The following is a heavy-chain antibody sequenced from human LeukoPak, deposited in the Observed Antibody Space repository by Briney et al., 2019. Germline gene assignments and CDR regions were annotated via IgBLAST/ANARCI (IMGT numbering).Heavy chain of an antibody. Sequence: SETLSLTXTVSGGSISSGSYYWSWIRQPAGKGLEWIGRIYTSGSSNYNPSLKSRVTISVDTSKNQFSLRLSSVTAADTAVYYCATQKNTARPGYYSDYWGQGTLVTVSS. D-gene: IGHD6-6*01. CDR2: IYTSGSS. CDR1: GGSISSGSYY. V-gene: IGHV4-61*02. J-gene: IGHJ4*02. CDR3: ATQKNTARPGYYSDY.